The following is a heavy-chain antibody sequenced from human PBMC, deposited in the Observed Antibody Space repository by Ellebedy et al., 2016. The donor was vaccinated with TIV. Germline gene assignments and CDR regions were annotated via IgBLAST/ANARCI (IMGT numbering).Heavy chain of an antibody. CDR2: IYYTGST. CDR3: ARGRWLQPYFDN. V-gene: IGHV4-31*03. CDR1: GGSISGSSYY. D-gene: IGHD5-24*01. J-gene: IGHJ4*02. Sequence: MPSETLSLTCTVSGGSISGSSYYWGWIRQHPGKGLEWIGYIYYTGSTYYNPSLKSRLIISVDTSKNQFSLKLTSVPAAETAVYYCARGRWLQPYFDNWGQGTPVTVSS.